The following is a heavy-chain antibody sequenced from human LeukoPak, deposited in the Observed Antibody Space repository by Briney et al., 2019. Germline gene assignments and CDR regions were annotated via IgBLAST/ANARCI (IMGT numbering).Heavy chain of an antibody. Sequence: PGGSLRLSCAASGFTFSSYVMSWVRQAPGKGLEWVSTISGSGGDTYYADSVKGRVTISRDNSKNTLYLQITSLRAEDTALYYCAKGEGPWGQGALVTVSS. CDR3: AKGEGP. CDR1: GFTFSSYV. CDR2: ISGSGGDT. V-gene: IGHV3-23*01. J-gene: IGHJ5*02.